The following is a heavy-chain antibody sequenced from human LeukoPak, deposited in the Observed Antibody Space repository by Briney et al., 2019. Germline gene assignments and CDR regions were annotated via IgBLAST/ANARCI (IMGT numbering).Heavy chain of an antibody. CDR3: ARVEQQLIRGFDY. Sequence: SETLSLTCTVSGGSISSYYWSWIRQLPGKGLEWIGEINHSGSTNYNPSLKSRVTISVDTSKNQFSLKLSSVTAADTAVYYCARVEQQLIRGFDYWGQGTLVTVSS. CDR1: GGSISSYY. V-gene: IGHV4-34*01. D-gene: IGHD6-13*01. CDR2: INHSGST. J-gene: IGHJ4*02.